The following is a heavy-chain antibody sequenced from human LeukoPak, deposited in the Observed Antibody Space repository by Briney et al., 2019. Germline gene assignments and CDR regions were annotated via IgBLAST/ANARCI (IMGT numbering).Heavy chain of an antibody. J-gene: IGHJ5*02. Sequence: GGSLRLSRTASGFTFSSFEMNWVRQAPGKGLEWISYQSESVKGRFAISRDNARNSVYLQMNSLRAEDTAVYYCARDTGPISYSNCGLCYSWYESWGQGTLVTVSS. V-gene: IGHV3-48*03. CDR1: GFTFSSFE. D-gene: IGHD2-15*01. CDR3: ARDTGPISYSNCGLCYSWYES.